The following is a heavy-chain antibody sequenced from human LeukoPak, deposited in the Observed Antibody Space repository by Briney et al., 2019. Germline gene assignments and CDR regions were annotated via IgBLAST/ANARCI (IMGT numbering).Heavy chain of an antibody. CDR3: ARAGFWSGYLDY. CDR2: IYYSRST. CDR1: GGSISSGDYY. Sequence: SGPTLVKPSQTLSLTCTVSGGSISSGDYYWSWIRQPPGKGLEWIGYIYYSRSTYYNPSLKSRVTISVDTSKNQFSLKLSSVTAADTAVYYCARAGFWSGYLDYWGQGTLVTVSS. D-gene: IGHD3-3*01. V-gene: IGHV4-30-4*08. J-gene: IGHJ4*02.